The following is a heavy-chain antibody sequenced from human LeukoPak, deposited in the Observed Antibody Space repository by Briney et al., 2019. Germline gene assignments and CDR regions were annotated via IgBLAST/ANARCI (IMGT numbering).Heavy chain of an antibody. CDR1: GYTFTSYG. Sequence: GASVKVSCKASGYTFTSYGISWVRQAPGQGLEWMGWISAYNGNTNYAQNLQGRVTMTTDTSTSTAYMELRSLRSDDTAVYYCARDFIGAIYYYAMDVWGKGTTVTVSS. CDR3: ARDFIGAIYYYAMDV. CDR2: ISAYNGNT. J-gene: IGHJ6*04. V-gene: IGHV1-18*04. D-gene: IGHD4/OR15-4a*01.